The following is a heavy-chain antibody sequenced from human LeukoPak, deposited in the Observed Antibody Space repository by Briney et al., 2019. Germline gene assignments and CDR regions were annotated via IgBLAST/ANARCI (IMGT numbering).Heavy chain of an antibody. V-gene: IGHV1-2*02. CDR3: ARDTEYQLLLGSGYYYGMDV. J-gene: IGHJ6*02. Sequence: ASVKVSCKASRYTFTGYKMHWVRQAPGQGLEWMGWINPNSGGTNYAQKYQGRVTMTRDTSINTAYMELSRLRSDDTAMFYCARDTEYQLLLGSGYYYGMDVWGQGTTVTVSS. CDR2: INPNSGGT. D-gene: IGHD2-2*01. CDR1: RYTFTGYK.